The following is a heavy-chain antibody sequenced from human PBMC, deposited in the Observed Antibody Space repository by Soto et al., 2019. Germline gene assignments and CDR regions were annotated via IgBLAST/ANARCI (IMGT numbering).Heavy chain of an antibody. CDR1: GFTFSSYA. CDR2: ISGSGGST. CDR3: AKAITTTRGYYYYGMDV. V-gene: IGHV3-23*01. Sequence: PGGSLRLSCAASGFTFSSYAMSWVRQAPGKGLEWVSAISGSGGSTYYADSVKGRFTISRDNSKNTLYLQMNSLRAEDTAVYYCAKAITTTRGYYYYGMDVWGQRTTVTVSS. D-gene: IGHD4-17*01. J-gene: IGHJ6*02.